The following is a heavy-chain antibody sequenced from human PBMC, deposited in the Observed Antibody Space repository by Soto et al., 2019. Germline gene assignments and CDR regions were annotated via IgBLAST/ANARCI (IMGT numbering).Heavy chain of an antibody. D-gene: IGHD3-3*01. V-gene: IGHV1-18*01. CDR2: ISAYNGNT. J-gene: IGHJ5*02. CDR1: GYTFTSYG. CDR3: ARELSPQIITFFGVFTLDP. Sequence: ASVKVSCKASGYTFTSYGISWVRQAPGQGLEWMGWISAYNGNTNYAQKLQGRVTMTTDTSTSTAYMELRSLRSDDTAVYYCARELSPQIITFFGVFTLDPWGQGTLVTVSS.